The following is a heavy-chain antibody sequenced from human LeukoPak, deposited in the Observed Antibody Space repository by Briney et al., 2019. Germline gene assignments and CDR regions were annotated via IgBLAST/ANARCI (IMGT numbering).Heavy chain of an antibody. Sequence: EASVKVSCKASGYTFTGYYMHWVRQAPGQGLEWMGWINPNSGGTNYAQKFQGRVTMTRDTSISTAYMELSSLRSEDTAVYYCAASGFGFGELPSYFYYYMDVWGKGTTVTISS. J-gene: IGHJ6*03. D-gene: IGHD3-10*01. CDR2: INPNSGGT. CDR3: AASGFGFGELPSYFYYYMDV. V-gene: IGHV1-2*02. CDR1: GYTFTGYY.